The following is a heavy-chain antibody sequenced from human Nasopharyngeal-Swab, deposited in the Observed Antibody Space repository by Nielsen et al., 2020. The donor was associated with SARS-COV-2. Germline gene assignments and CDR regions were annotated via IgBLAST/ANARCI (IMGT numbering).Heavy chain of an antibody. J-gene: IGHJ6*02. D-gene: IGHD3-10*01. CDR2: IYYSGST. V-gene: IGHV4-59*01. Sequence: SETLSLTCTVSGGSISSYYWSWIRQPPGKGLEWIGYIYYSGSTNYNPPLKSRVTISVDTSKNQFSLKLSSVTAADTAVYYCARWFPRYYYYGMDVWGQGTTVTVSS. CDR1: GGSISSYY. CDR3: ARWFPRYYYYGMDV.